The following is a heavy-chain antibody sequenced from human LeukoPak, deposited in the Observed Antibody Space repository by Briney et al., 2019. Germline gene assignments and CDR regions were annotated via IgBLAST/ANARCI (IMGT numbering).Heavy chain of an antibody. CDR3: AKGLRLDLGELSSFDY. CDR2: ISNDGSFK. D-gene: IGHD3-16*02. Sequence: RSLRLSCAASGFIFSTYGMHWGRQAPGKGLEWVASISNDGSFKYSVDSVKGRFTISRDNSKNTLYLQMNSLRPEETAVYYCAKGLRLDLGELSSFDYWGQGSLVTVSS. CDR1: GFIFSTYG. V-gene: IGHV3-30*18. J-gene: IGHJ4*02.